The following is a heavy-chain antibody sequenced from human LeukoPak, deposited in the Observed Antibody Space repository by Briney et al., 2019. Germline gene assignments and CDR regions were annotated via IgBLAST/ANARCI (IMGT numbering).Heavy chain of an antibody. Sequence: SVKVSCKASGGTFSSYAISWVRQAPGQGLEWMGGIAPISGTPMYAQRFQGRVTITADTSTYTAYLEMSSLTSEDTAVYYCAREGEYYSESGNLVDASDVWGQGTMVTVSA. CDR3: AREGEYYSESGNLVDASDV. D-gene: IGHD3-10*01. J-gene: IGHJ3*01. V-gene: IGHV1-69*06. CDR1: GGTFSSYA. CDR2: IAPISGTP.